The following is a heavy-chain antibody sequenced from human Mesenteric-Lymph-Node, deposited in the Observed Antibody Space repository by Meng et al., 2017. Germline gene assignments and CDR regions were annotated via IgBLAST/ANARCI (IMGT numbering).Heavy chain of an antibody. V-gene: IGHV3-21*01. CDR1: GFTFSSYS. CDR3: ARLGTGGDCFDY. Sequence: GGSLRLSCAASGFTFSSYSMNWVRQAPGKGLEWVSSISSSSSYIYYADSVKGRFTISRDSAKNSLYLQMNSLRAEDTAVYYCARLGTGGDCFDYWGQGTLVTVSS. CDR2: ISSSSSYI. D-gene: IGHD2-8*02. J-gene: IGHJ4*02.